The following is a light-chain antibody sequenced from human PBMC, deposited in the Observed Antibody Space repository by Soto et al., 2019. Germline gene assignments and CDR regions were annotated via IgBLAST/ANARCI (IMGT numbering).Light chain of an antibody. CDR3: HQTYSTPPT. CDR2: ASS. V-gene: IGKV1-39*01. CDR1: QSISTY. J-gene: IGKJ1*01. Sequence: DIQMTQSPSSLSASVGDRVTITCRASQSISTYLNWYQQKAGLAPKLLIYASSSLQSGVPSRCSGSGSGTDFTLTSSRLQPEDFATYYCHQTYSTPPTFGQGTKVEIK.